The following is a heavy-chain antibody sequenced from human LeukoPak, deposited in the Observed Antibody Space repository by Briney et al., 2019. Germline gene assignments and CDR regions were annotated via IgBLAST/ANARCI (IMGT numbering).Heavy chain of an antibody. J-gene: IGHJ4*02. CDR3: ARDSSGVNY. CDR1: GFTFDDYA. Sequence: PGGSLRLSCAASGFTFDDYAMHWVRQAPGKGLEWVSGISWNSGSIGYADSVKGRFTISRDNAKNSLYLQMNSLRAEDTAVYYCARDSSGVNYWGQGTLVTVSS. D-gene: IGHD3-3*01. V-gene: IGHV3-9*01. CDR2: ISWNSGSI.